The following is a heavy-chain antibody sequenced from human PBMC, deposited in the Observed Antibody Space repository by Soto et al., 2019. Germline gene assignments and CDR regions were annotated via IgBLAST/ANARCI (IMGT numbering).Heavy chain of an antibody. CDR3: ATSNWFDP. V-gene: IGHV4-39*01. J-gene: IGHJ5*02. CDR1: GGSISSSTYF. Sequence: SETLSLTCTVSGGSISSSTYFWGWIRQPPGKGLQWIGSIYYSGSTYYNPSLKSRVTISVDTSKNQFSLKLSSVTAADTAVYYCATSNWFDPWGLGNLVTVSS. CDR2: IYYSGST.